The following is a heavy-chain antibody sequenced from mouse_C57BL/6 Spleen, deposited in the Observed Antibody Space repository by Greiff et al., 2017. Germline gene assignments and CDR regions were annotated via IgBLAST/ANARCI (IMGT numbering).Heavy chain of an antibody. CDR1: GFTFSSYG. D-gene: IGHD1-1*01. CDR3: ASPNYGSSPMDY. Sequence: EVQRVESGGDLVKPGGSLKLSCAASGFTFSSYGMSWVRQTPDKRLEWVATISSGGSYTYYPDSVKGRFTISRDNAKNTLYLQMSSLKSEDTAMYYCASPNYGSSPMDYWGQGTSVTVSS. V-gene: IGHV5-6*01. J-gene: IGHJ4*01. CDR2: ISSGGSYT.